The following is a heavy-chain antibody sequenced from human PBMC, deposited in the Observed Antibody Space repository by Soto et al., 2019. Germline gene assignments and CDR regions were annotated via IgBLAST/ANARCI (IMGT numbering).Heavy chain of an antibody. CDR1: GYSFSSYG. Sequence: ASVKVSCKASGYSFSSYGISWVRQAPGQGLEWMGWISVSNGNTNYAPKFQGRVTMTTDTSTSTAYMELRSLRSDDTAVYYCATSYDSGFDPWGQGTLVTVSS. CDR2: ISVSNGNT. CDR3: ATSYDSGFDP. D-gene: IGHD5-12*01. V-gene: IGHV1-18*04. J-gene: IGHJ5*02.